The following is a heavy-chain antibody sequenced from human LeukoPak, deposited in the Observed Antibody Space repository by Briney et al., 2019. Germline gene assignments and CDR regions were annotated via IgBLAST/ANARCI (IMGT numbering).Heavy chain of an antibody. D-gene: IGHD3-9*01. CDR2: IYYSGST. Sequence: SETLSVTCTVSGGSISSYYWSWIRQPPGKGLEWIGYIYYSGSTNYNPSLKSRVTISVDTSKNQFSLKLSSVTAADTAVYYCARSNYDILTGYYPPDYWGQGTLVTVSS. V-gene: IGHV4-59*01. CDR3: ARSNYDILTGYYPPDY. CDR1: GGSISSYY. J-gene: IGHJ4*02.